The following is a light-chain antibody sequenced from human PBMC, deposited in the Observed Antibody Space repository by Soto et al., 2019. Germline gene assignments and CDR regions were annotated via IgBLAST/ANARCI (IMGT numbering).Light chain of an antibody. CDR2: EGN. J-gene: IGLJ1*01. CDR1: VSDVGNFGP. Sequence: PGQSITISCTGSVSDVGNFGPVSWYQQHPGQVPKLIIYEGNRRPSGVSSRFSGSKSGNTASLTISGLQAEDEADYYCCSYVGARTYVFGTGTKVTVL. CDR3: CSYVGARTYV. V-gene: IGLV2-23*01.